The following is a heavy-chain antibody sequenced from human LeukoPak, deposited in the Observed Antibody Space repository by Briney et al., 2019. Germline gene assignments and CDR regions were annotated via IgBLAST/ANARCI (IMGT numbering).Heavy chain of an antibody. CDR1: GYTFTSYG. CDR3: ARVRGYCSSTSCYGENWFDP. J-gene: IGHJ5*02. D-gene: IGHD2-2*01. Sequence: ASVKVSCKASGYTFTSYGISWVRQAPGQGLEWMGWFSAYNGNTNYAQKLQGRVTMTTDTSTSTAYMELRSLRSDDTAVYYCARVRGYCSSTSCYGENWFDPWGQGTLVTVSS. V-gene: IGHV1-18*04. CDR2: FSAYNGNT.